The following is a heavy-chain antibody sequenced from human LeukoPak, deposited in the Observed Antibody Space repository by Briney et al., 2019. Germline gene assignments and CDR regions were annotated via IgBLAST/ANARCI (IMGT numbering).Heavy chain of an antibody. D-gene: IGHD4-11*01. J-gene: IGHJ5*02. CDR1: GYTFTSYA. Sequence: RASVKVSCKASGYTFTSYAMHWVRQAPGQRLEWMGWINAGNGNTKYSQEFQGRVTITRDTSASTAYMELSSLRSEDMAVYYCARADYSNLPSFDPWGQGTLVTVSS. CDR3: ARADYSNLPSFDP. V-gene: IGHV1-3*03. CDR2: INAGNGNT.